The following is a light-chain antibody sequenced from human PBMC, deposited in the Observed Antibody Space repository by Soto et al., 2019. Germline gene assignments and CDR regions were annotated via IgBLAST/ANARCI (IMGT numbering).Light chain of an antibody. Sequence: EIVLTQSPGTLSLSPGERATLSCRASQSVSSSYLAWYQQKPGQAPRLLIYSASNRATGIPDRFSGSGSGTDFTLTISRVEAEDFAVYYCQQYSSSAETFGQGTRLEIK. CDR2: SAS. V-gene: IGKV3-20*01. J-gene: IGKJ5*01. CDR3: QQYSSSAET. CDR1: QSVSSSY.